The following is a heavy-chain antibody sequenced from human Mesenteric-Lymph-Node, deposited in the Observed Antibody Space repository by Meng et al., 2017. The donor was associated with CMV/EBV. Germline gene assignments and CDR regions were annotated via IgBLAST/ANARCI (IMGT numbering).Heavy chain of an antibody. CDR3: ARGGVGWLQLDY. D-gene: IGHD5-24*01. V-gene: IGHV4-31*02. J-gene: IGHJ4*02. Sequence: FSGDSITSGGYYWSWIRQHPGKGLEWIGYIYYSGSTYYNPSLKSRVTISVDTSKNQFSLKLSSVTAADTAVYYCARGGVGWLQLDYWGQGTLVTVSS. CDR2: IYYSGST. CDR1: GDSITSGGYY.